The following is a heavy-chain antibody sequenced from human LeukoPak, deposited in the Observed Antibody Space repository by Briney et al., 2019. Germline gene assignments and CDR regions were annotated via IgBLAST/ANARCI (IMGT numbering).Heavy chain of an antibody. J-gene: IGHJ4*02. Sequence: GGSLRLSCAASSFTVISSFMSCVLHHLGRGRVGVSVIYIGGSTYHADAVKGRYPISGDNSKNTMYLQMNSLRPEYTAVHYCARGTRNVYFDYWGQGTLVTVSS. CDR1: SFTVISSF. CDR2: IYIGGST. D-gene: IGHD2-8*01. V-gene: IGHV3-66*02. CDR3: ARGTRNVYFDY.